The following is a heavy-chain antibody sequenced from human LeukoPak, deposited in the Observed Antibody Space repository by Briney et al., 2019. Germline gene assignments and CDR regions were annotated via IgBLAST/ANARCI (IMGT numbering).Heavy chain of an antibody. J-gene: IGHJ4*02. CDR1: GVIFGKYW. D-gene: IGHD3-3*01. CDR3: ARDQYDTWSRRGNFDS. CDR2: IKLDGSEK. V-gene: IGHV3-7*03. Sequence: PGGSLRLYCAASGVIFGKYWMSWVRQAPGKGLEWVANIKLDGSEKNYVDSVKGRFTISRDNTKNSLYLQMNSLRAEDTAVFYCARDQYDTWSRRGNFDSWGQGTLVIVSS.